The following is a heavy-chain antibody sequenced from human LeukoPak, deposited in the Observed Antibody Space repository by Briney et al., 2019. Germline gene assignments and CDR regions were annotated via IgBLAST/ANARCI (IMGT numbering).Heavy chain of an antibody. J-gene: IGHJ3*02. Sequence: GEALQISFKGSGCSFTTYWIGWGRPMPGKGGEWIGIIFPGESDTTYSPSLQGQVTISADNSINTAYLQWSSLRASDTAMYYCARCIVGATMCAFDIWGQGTMVTVSS. CDR1: GCSFTTYW. V-gene: IGHV5-51*01. CDR2: IFPGESDT. CDR3: ARCIVGATMCAFDI. D-gene: IGHD1-26*01.